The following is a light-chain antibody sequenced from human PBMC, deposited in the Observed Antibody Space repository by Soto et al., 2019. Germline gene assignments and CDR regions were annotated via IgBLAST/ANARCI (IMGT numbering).Light chain of an antibody. CDR3: QQDSSWPLT. CDR1: QNIRSN. Sequence: EVVMTQSPGTLSVSPGERATLSCRASQNIRSNLAWYQQKPGQAPRLLIFDASKRATGIPARFSGGGSGTDFSLTSSSIQSEDFAVYYCQQDSSWPLTFGGGTKVEIK. V-gene: IGKV3-15*01. CDR2: DAS. J-gene: IGKJ4*01.